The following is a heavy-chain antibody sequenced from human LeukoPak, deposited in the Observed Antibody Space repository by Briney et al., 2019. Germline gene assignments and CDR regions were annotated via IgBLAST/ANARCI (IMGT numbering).Heavy chain of an antibody. CDR2: IIPILGIA. J-gene: IGHJ5*02. D-gene: IGHD6-13*01. V-gene: IGHV1-69*04. CDR1: GGTFSSYA. Sequence: GASVKVSCKASGGTFSSYAISWVRQAPGQGLEWMGRIIPILGIANYAQKFQGRVTITADKSTSTAYMELSSLRSEDTAVYYCARDPAAGNLRTEANNWFDPWGQGTLVTVSS. CDR3: ARDPAAGNLRTEANNWFDP.